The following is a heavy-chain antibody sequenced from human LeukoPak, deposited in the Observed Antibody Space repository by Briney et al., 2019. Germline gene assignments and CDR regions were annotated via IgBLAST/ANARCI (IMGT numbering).Heavy chain of an antibody. CDR1: GGTFSRYT. V-gene: IGHV1-69*04. Sequence: ASVKVSCEASGGTFSRYTITWVRQAPGQGLEWMGRIVPTLGIAYYGQKFQGRVTITADKSTSTAYMELSSLRSEDTAIYYCARDIPRDNSGYYSGNGFDYWGQGTLVTVSS. J-gene: IGHJ4*02. D-gene: IGHD3-22*01. CDR2: IVPTLGIA. CDR3: ARDIPRDNSGYYSGNGFDY.